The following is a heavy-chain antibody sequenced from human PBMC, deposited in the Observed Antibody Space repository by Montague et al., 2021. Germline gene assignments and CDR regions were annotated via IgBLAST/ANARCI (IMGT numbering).Heavy chain of an antibody. CDR2: IYYSRRT. J-gene: IGHJ6*02. D-gene: IGHD1-14*01. CDR3: SVTNPYYYYGIDV. Sequence: SETLSLTCTVSGASISDYNWSWIRQPPGKGLEWIGYIYYSRRTNYNPSLKSRVTISVDTSKNQFSLKLSSVTAADTAFYYCSVTNPYYYYGIDVWGQGTTVTVSS. V-gene: IGHV4-59*01. CDR1: GASISDYN.